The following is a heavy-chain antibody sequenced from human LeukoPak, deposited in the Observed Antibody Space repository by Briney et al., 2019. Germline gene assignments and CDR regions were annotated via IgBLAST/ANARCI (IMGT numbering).Heavy chain of an antibody. D-gene: IGHD1-26*01. J-gene: IGHJ4*02. CDR2: ISYDGSNK. CDR3: AREVRGTFDY. CDR1: GFTFSSYA. Sequence: GRSLRLSCAASGFTFSSYAMHWVGQAPGKGLEWVAVISYDGSNKYYADSVKGRFTISRDNSKNTLYLQMNSLRAEDTAVYYCAREVRGTFDYWGQGTLVTVSS. V-gene: IGHV3-30*04.